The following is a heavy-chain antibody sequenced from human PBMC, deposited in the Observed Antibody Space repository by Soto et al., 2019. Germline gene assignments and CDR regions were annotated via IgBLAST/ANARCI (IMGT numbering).Heavy chain of an antibody. J-gene: IGHJ6*03. Sequence: SQTLSLTCAVAGASMNTYYWSWIRQPPGKGLEWIGYFYYSGLTNYNPSLKSRVTISLDTSKNQFSLKLSSVTAADAAVYFCARGNTHGYYYMDVWGRGTTVTVSS. CDR2: FYYSGLT. V-gene: IGHV4-59*08. CDR1: GASMNTYY. D-gene: IGHD3-22*01. CDR3: ARGNTHGYYYMDV.